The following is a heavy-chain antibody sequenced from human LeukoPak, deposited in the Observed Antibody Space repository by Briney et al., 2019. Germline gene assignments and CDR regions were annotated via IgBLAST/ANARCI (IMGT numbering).Heavy chain of an antibody. J-gene: IGHJ4*02. CDR3: ARAPKGYYFDY. Sequence: PSETLSLTCTVSGGSISSGGYYWSWIRQHPGKGLGWIGYIYYSGSTYYNPSLKSRVTISVDTSKNQFSLKLSSVTAADTAVYYCARAPKGYYFDYWGQGTLVTVSS. V-gene: IGHV4-31*03. CDR2: IYYSGST. CDR1: GGSISSGGYY.